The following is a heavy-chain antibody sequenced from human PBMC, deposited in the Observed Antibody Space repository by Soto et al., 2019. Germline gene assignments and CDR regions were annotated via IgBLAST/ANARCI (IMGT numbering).Heavy chain of an antibody. D-gene: IGHD6-13*01. J-gene: IGHJ6*02. CDR2: IIAVFGTA. CDR3: ARETPSAAAAYYYYGLDV. Sequence: QVQLVQSGAEVKKAGSSVKVSCKVSGGTFSSYFIHWVRQAPGQGLEWVGGIIAVFGTASYAEKFQGRVTITGDESTGTAYLGLSSLRPDDTAVYYGARETPSAAAAYYYYGLDVWGQGTTVTVPS. V-gene: IGHV1-69*01. CDR1: GGTFSSYF.